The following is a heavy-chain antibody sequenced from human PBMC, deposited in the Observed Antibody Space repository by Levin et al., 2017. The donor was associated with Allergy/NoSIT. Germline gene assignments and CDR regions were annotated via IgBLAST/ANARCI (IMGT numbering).Heavy chain of an antibody. J-gene: IGHJ4*02. CDR1: GFRFTAYW. D-gene: IGHD3-3*01. CDR2: IREGKSEE. Sequence: SGGSLRLSCGDSGFRFTAYWMAWVRQAPGKGLEWVASIREGKSEEYYVDSVKGRFTISRDNDKNTLYLQMNSLRAEDTAVYFCARFGVNAALDYWGQGTQVTVSS. CDR3: ARFGVNAALDY. V-gene: IGHV3-7*01.